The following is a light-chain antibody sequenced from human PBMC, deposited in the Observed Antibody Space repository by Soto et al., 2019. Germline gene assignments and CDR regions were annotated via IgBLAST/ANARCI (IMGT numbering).Light chain of an antibody. CDR3: SSYAGSNIHYV. J-gene: IGLJ1*01. CDR1: SSDVGGYNY. Sequence: QSALTQPPSASGSPGQSVTISCTGTSSDVGGYNYVSWYQQHPGKAPKLMIYEVSKRPSGVPDRFSGSKSGNTASLTVSGLQAEDEAYYYCSSYAGSNIHYVFGTGTKLTVL. V-gene: IGLV2-8*01. CDR2: EVS.